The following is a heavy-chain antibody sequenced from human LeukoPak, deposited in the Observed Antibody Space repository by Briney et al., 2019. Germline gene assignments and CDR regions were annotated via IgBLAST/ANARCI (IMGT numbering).Heavy chain of an antibody. CDR2: ISAYNGNT. CDR3: ARGLGSGWSLGCDY. D-gene: IGHD6-19*01. J-gene: IGHJ4*02. V-gene: IGHV1-18*03. CDR1: GYTFTSYG. Sequence: ASVKVSCKASGYTFTSYGISWVRQAPGQGLEWTGWISAYNGNTNYAQKFQGRVTITRDTSASTAYMELSSLRSEDMAVYYCARGLGSGWSLGCDYWGQGTLVTVSS.